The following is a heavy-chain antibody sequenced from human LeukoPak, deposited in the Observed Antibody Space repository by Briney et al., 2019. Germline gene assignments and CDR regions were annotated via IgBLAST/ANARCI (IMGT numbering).Heavy chain of an antibody. CDR1: GGSFSGYY. Sequence: PSETLSRTCAGYGGSFSGYYWSWIRQPPGKGLEWIGEINHSGSTNYNPSLKSRVTISVDTSKNQFSLKLSSVTAADTAVYYCASSARGDFWSGYYRIFDYWGQGTLVTVSS. V-gene: IGHV4-34*01. D-gene: IGHD3-3*01. CDR3: ASSARGDFWSGYYRIFDY. CDR2: INHSGST. J-gene: IGHJ4*02.